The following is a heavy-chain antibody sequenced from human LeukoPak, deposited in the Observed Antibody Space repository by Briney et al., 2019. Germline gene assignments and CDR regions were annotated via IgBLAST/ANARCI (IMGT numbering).Heavy chain of an antibody. CDR2: VNAQGTTT. Sequence: GGSLRLSCAASGFTVGHHYMHWVRQSPGQGLVWFSYVNAQGTTTTYADSVKGRFAVSRDNAKSMVYLQMSSLRAEDTGVYYCVRDAPHSQFDYWGRGTLVTVSS. CDR3: VRDAPHSQFDY. V-gene: IGHV3-74*03. CDR1: GFTVGHHY. J-gene: IGHJ4*02.